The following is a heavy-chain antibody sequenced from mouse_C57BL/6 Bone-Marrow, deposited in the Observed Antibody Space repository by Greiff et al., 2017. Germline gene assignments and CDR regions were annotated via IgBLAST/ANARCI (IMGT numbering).Heavy chain of an antibody. J-gene: IGHJ1*03. Sequence: EVMLVESGPELVKPGDSVKISCKASGYSFTGYFMNWVMQSHGKSLEWIGRLNPYNGDTFYNQKFKGKATLTVDKSSSTAHMALRSLTTEDSAVYYCAIRHYSGSLLYRYFGVWGTGTTVTVSS. V-gene: IGHV1-20*01. CDR2: LNPYNGDT. CDR1: GYSFTGYF. CDR3: AIRHYSGSLLYRYFGV. D-gene: IGHD1-1*01.